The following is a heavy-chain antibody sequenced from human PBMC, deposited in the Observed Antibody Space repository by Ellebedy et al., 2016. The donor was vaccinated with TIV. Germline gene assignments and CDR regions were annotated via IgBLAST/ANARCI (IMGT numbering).Heavy chain of an antibody. CDR2: INYSGST. J-gene: IGHJ4*02. Sequence: MPSETLSLTCAVYGGSFSGYYWSWIRQPPGKGLEWIGEINYSGSTNYNPSLKSRVTISVDTSKNQFSLKLSSVTAADTAVYYCARGRYYDSSGYYDLFDYWGQGTLVTVSS. D-gene: IGHD3-22*01. CDR1: GGSFSGYY. V-gene: IGHV4-34*01. CDR3: ARGRYYDSSGYYDLFDY.